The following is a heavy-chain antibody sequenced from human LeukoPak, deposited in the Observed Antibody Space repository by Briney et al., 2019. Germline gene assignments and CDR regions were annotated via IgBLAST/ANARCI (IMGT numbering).Heavy chain of an antibody. Sequence: PSETLSLTCAVYGGSFSGYYWSWIRQPPGKGLEWIGEINHSGSTNYNPSLKSQVTISVDTSKNQFSLKLSSVTAADTAVYYCARSLRYFDKYYSDYWGQGTLVTVSS. J-gene: IGHJ4*02. D-gene: IGHD3-9*01. V-gene: IGHV4-34*01. CDR2: INHSGST. CDR1: GGSFSGYY. CDR3: ARSLRYFDKYYSDY.